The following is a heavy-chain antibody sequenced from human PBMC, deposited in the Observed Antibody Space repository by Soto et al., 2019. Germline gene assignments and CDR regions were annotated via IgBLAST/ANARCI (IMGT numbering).Heavy chain of an antibody. D-gene: IGHD6-6*01. J-gene: IGHJ5*02. CDR3: ARGRIAARPLIWFDP. Sequence: GASVKVSCKASGYTFTSYGISWVRQAPGQGLEWMGWISAYNGNTNYAQKLQGRVTMTTDTSMSTAYMELRSLRSEDTAVYYCARGRIAARPLIWFDPWGQGTLVTVSS. CDR1: GYTFTSYG. V-gene: IGHV1-18*01. CDR2: ISAYNGNT.